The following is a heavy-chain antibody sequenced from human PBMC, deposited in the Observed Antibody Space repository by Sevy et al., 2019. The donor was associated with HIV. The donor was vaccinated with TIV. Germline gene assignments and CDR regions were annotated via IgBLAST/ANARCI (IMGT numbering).Heavy chain of an antibody. Sequence: GGSLRLSCAASGFTFSSYSMNWVRQAPGKGLEWVSYIISSSSTIYYADSVKGRFTISRDNAKNSLYLQMNSLRAEDTAVYYCAREGVVPAAMGSWFDPWGQGTLVTVSS. CDR1: GFTFSSYS. CDR2: IISSSSTI. D-gene: IGHD2-2*01. CDR3: AREGVVPAAMGSWFDP. J-gene: IGHJ5*02. V-gene: IGHV3-48*01.